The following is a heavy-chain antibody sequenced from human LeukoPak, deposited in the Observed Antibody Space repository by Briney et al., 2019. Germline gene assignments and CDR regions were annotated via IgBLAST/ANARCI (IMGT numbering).Heavy chain of an antibody. CDR1: GGSISSYF. CDR2: IYYSGGT. V-gene: IGHV4-59*01. D-gene: IGHD6-6*01. J-gene: IGHJ3*02. CDR3: AREVRDSSSSFDI. Sequence: SETLSLTCTVSGGSISSYFWTWVRQAPGKGLEWIGYIYYSGGTNYNPSLKSRVTISVDMSRNQISLNLSSVTPADTAVYYCAREVRDSSSSFDIWGQGTMVSVSS.